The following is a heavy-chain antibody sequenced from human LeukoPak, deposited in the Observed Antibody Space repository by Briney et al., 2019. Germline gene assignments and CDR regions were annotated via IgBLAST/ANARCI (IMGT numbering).Heavy chain of an antibody. D-gene: IGHD3-3*01. J-gene: IGHJ6*03. Sequence: GGSLRLSCAASGFTFSSYSMNWVRQAPGKGLEWVSYISSSGSTIYYADSVKGRFTISRDNAKNSLYLQMNSLRAEDTAVYYCARDRTRPWREGYYYYYMDVWGKGTTVTVSS. CDR3: ARDRTRPWREGYYYYYMDV. CDR1: GFTFSSYS. V-gene: IGHV3-48*01. CDR2: ISSSGSTI.